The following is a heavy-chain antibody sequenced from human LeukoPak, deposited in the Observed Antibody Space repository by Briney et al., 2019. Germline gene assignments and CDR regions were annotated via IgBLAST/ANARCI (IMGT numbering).Heavy chain of an antibody. CDR1: GFTLSSYW. J-gene: IGHJ6*03. CDR3: ARDRGGGHMDV. Sequence: GGSLRLSCAASGFTLSSYWMHWVRQAPGKGLVWVSHINSEGSRTNYADSVKGRFTISRDNAKNTLYLQMNSLRAGDTAVYYCARDRGGGHMDVWGKGTTVTISS. CDR2: INSEGSRT. D-gene: IGHD2-15*01. V-gene: IGHV3-74*01.